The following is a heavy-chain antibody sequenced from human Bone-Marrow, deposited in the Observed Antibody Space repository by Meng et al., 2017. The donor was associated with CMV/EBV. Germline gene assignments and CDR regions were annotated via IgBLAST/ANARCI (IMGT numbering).Heavy chain of an antibody. CDR2: ISSSGSTI. Sequence: GGSLRLSCAASGFTFSDYYMSWIRQAPGKGLEWVSYISSSGSTIYYADSVKGRFTISRDNAKNSLYLQMNSLRAEDTAVYDCARVADWSGYYYYGMDVWGQGTTVTVSS. CDR3: ARVADWSGYYYYGMDV. D-gene: IGHD3-3*01. V-gene: IGHV3-11*04. CDR1: GFTFSDYY. J-gene: IGHJ6*01.